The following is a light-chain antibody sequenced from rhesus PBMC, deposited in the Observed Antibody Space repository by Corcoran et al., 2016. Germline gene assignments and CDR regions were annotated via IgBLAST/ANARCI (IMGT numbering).Light chain of an antibody. V-gene: IGKV1-33*02. CDR3: QQGYSTPYS. CDR2: AAS. Sequence: DIQMSQSPSSLSASVGDKVTITCRASQDISNALAWYQQKPGKAPKVLIYAASSLESGVPSRFSGSRSGTDFTLTISNLQPEDFATYYCQQGYSTPYSFGQGAKLEIK. CDR1: QDISNA. J-gene: IGKJ2*01.